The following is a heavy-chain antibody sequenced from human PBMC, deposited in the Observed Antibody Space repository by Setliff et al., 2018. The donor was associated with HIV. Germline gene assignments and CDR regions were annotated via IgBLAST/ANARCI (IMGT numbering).Heavy chain of an antibody. CDR3: ARLSDTAMASFDS. D-gene: IGHD5-18*01. CDR1: GGSLSGYH. V-gene: IGHV4-59*08. J-gene: IGHJ4*02. CDR2: FYKSGST. Sequence: PSETLSLTCSVSGGSLSGYHWSWIRQPPGKGLEWFGYFYKSGSTNSGPSFKRRVSMSGDTSKNQLSLKVTSVTAEVTAVYYCARLSDTAMASFDSWGQGTLVTVSS.